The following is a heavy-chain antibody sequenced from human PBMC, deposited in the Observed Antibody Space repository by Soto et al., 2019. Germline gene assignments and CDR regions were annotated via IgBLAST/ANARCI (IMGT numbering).Heavy chain of an antibody. D-gene: IGHD6-25*01. CDR2: IYYSGST. Sequence: TLSLTLSVSVGSIRSVGHYWTWILQQPGKGLEWIGYIYYSGSTDYNPSLKSRVTISVDRSKNQFSLNLSSVTAADTAIYYCARESGGYDSSTRYGLDVWGQGTTVTVSS. J-gene: IGHJ6*02. CDR3: ARESGGYDSSTRYGLDV. CDR1: VGSIRSVGHY. V-gene: IGHV4-31*02.